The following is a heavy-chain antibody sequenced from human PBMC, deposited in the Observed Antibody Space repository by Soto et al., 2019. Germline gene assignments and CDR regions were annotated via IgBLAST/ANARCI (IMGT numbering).Heavy chain of an antibody. J-gene: IGHJ6*02. V-gene: IGHV1-69*01. Sequence: QVQVVQSGAEVKKPGSSGKSSCKVSGGILPTNVFSWVRQALGQGLSGLGGVIPLLDKAYYAQIFRGRLRISADGATTTAYMELSGLTSADTAVYFCATGGHNDGYNFYHGMDVWGQGTTVTVS. CDR3: ATGGHNDGYNFYHGMDV. D-gene: IGHD5-18*01. CDR2: VIPLLDKA. CDR1: GGILPTNV.